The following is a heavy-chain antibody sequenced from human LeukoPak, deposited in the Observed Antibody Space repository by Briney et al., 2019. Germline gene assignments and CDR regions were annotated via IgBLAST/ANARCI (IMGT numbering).Heavy chain of an antibody. V-gene: IGHV3-33*01. CDR1: GFTFSSYG. CDR2: IWYDGSNK. CDR3: ARDRATTPYAFDI. J-gene: IGHJ3*02. D-gene: IGHD1-26*01. Sequence: GSLRLSCAASGFTFSSYGMHWVRQAPGKGLEWVAVIWYDGSNKYYADSVKGRFTISRDNSKNTLYLQMNSLRAEDTAVYYCARDRATTPYAFDIWGQGTMVTVSS.